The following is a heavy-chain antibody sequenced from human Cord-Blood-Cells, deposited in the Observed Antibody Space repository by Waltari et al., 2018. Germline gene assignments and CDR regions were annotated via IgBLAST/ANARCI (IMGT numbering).Heavy chain of an antibody. V-gene: IGHV3-21*01. CDR3: ATEGGLRYFDY. Sequence: EVQLVESGGGLVKPGGYLRLSCAASGFTFSSYSMNWVRQAPGKGLEWVSSLSSSSSYIYYAESVKGRLTISRDNANNSLYQQMNSLRAEDTAVYYWATEGGLRYFDYWGQGTLVTVAS. CDR1: GFTFSSYS. D-gene: IGHD3-16*01. J-gene: IGHJ4*02. CDR2: LSSSSSYI.